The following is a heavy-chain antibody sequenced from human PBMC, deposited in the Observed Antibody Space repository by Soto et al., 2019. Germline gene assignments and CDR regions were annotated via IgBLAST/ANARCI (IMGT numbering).Heavy chain of an antibody. CDR1: GFTFSNAW. CDR2: IKSKTDGGTT. D-gene: IGHD2-2*02. Sequence: GGSLRLSCAASGFTFSNAWMNWVRQAPGKGLEWVGRIKSKTDGGTTDYAAPVKGRFTISRDDSKNTLYLQMNSLKTEDTAVYYCTTDSDRGYCSSTSCYNSAFDIWGQGTMVTVSS. V-gene: IGHV3-15*07. CDR3: TTDSDRGYCSSTSCYNSAFDI. J-gene: IGHJ3*02.